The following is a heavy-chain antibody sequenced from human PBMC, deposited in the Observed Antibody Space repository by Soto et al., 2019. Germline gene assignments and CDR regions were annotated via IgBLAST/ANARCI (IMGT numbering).Heavy chain of an antibody. J-gene: IGHJ6*02. CDR1: GYTFTGYY. D-gene: IGHD2-15*01. CDR2: INPKSGGT. V-gene: IGHV1-2*02. Sequence: QVQLVQSGAEVKEPGASVKVSCKASGYTFTGYYMHWVRQAPGQGLEWMGWINPKSGGTNYAQKFQARVTMTRDTSIRTAYMELSGLRSDATAVYYCARGIREGGYCLGGRCSQGYQYAMDVWGQGTTVIVSS. CDR3: ARGIREGGYCLGGRCSQGYQYAMDV.